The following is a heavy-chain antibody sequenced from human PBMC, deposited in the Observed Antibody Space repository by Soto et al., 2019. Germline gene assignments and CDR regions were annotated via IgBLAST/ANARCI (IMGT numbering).Heavy chain of an antibody. CDR2: INPSGGST. J-gene: IGHJ4*02. D-gene: IGHD2-2*02. CDR1: GYTFTSYY. V-gene: IGHV1-46*01. Sequence: ASVKVSCKAAGYTFTSYYMHWVRQAPGQGLEWMGIINPSGGSTSYAQKFQGRVTMTRDTSTSTVYMELSSLRSEDTAVYYCASPHCSSTSYHTYFDYWGQGTLVTVSS. CDR3: ASPHCSSTSYHTYFDY.